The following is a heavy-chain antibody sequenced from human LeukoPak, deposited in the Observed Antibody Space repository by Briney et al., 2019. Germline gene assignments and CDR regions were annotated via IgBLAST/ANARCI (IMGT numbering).Heavy chain of an antibody. V-gene: IGHV4-30-2*01. Sequence: PSETLSLTCVVSGDSISSGAYSWSWIQQPPGKGLGWIGYILHTGSTSYNPSLKSRLTISVDNSKNQFSLRLSSVTAADTAVYYCARELWFANAPGSWLDPWGQGTLVTVSS. CDR1: GDSISSGAYS. D-gene: IGHD3-10*01. CDR2: ILHTGST. CDR3: ARELWFANAPGSWLDP. J-gene: IGHJ5*02.